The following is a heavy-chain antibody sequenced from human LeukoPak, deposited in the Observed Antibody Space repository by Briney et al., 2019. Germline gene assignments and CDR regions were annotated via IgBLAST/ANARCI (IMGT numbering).Heavy chain of an antibody. D-gene: IGHD4-23*01. CDR3: ARATVGQNYYYYYYMDV. Sequence: GGSLRLSCAASGFTLSSYWMSWVRQAPGKGLEWVANIKQDGGEKNYVDSVKGRFTISRDNAKNSLSLQLNSLRAEDTAVYYCARATVGQNYYYYYYMDVWGKGTTVTVSS. J-gene: IGHJ6*03. CDR2: IKQDGGEK. V-gene: IGHV3-7*01. CDR1: GFTLSSYW.